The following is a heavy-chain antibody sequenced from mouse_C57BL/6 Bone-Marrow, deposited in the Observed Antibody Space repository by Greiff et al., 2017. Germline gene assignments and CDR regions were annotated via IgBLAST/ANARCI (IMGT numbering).Heavy chain of an antibody. V-gene: IGHV1-81*01. D-gene: IGHD2-3*01. J-gene: IGHJ4*01. Sequence: VQRVESGAELARPGASVKLSCKASGYTFTSYGISWVKQRTGQGLEWIGEIYPRSGNTYYNEKVKGKATLTADKSSSTAYMELRSLTSEDSAVYFCARWGYCYYYAMDYWGQGTSVTVSS. CDR3: ARWGYCYYYAMDY. CDR2: IYPRSGNT. CDR1: GYTFTSYG.